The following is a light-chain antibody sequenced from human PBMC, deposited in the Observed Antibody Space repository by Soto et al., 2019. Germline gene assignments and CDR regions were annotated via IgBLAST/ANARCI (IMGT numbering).Light chain of an antibody. Sequence: EIVLTQSPGTLSLSPGERATLSCRASQSVSSSCLAWYQQKPGQAPRLLIYGASSRATGIPDRFSDSGSGTDFTPTISRLEPEDFAVYYCQQYGTSPRTFGQGTKVDIK. CDR2: GAS. J-gene: IGKJ1*01. CDR3: QQYGTSPRT. V-gene: IGKV3-20*01. CDR1: QSVSSSC.